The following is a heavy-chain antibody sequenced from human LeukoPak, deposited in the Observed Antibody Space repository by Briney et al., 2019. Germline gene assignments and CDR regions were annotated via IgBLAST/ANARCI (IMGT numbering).Heavy chain of an antibody. CDR2: IYHNGNT. D-gene: IGHD1-1*01. V-gene: IGHV4-38-2*01. CDR1: GYSISSGYY. Sequence: SETLSLTCAVSGYSISSGYYWGWIRQPPRKGLEWIGTIYHNGNTYYNPSLKSRVTISVDTSKNQFSLKLSSVTAADTAVYYCARRKGYVGWFDPWGQGTLVTVSS. CDR3: ARRKGYVGWFDP. J-gene: IGHJ5*02.